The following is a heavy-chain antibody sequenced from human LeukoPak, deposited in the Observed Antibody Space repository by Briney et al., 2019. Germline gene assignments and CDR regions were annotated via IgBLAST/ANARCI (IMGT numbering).Heavy chain of an antibody. CDR2: IYTGGTT. D-gene: IGHD6-19*01. J-gene: IGHJ4*02. CDR3: ARANRPFHTGGWYKDY. Sequence: GGSLRLSCAASGFSITSNHMNWVRQAPGKGLEWVSVIYTGGTTHYADSLNARFTISRDDSINTLYLQVNSLSVEDTAVYYCARANRPFHTGGWYKDYWGQGTLVTVSA. CDR1: GFSITSNH. V-gene: IGHV3-66*01.